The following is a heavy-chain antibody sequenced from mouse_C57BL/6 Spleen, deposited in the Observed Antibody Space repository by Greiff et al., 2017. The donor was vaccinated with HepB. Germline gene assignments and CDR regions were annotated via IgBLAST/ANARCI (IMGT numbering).Heavy chain of an antibody. Sequence: EVKLVESGGGLVKPGGSLKLSCAASGFTFSDYGMHWVRQAPEKGLEWVAYISSGSSTIYYADTVKGRFTISRDNAKNTLFLQMTSLRSEDTAMYYCARGYYGIYWYFDVWGTGTTVTVSS. CDR1: GFTFSDYG. D-gene: IGHD1-1*01. J-gene: IGHJ1*03. V-gene: IGHV5-17*01. CDR2: ISSGSSTI. CDR3: ARGYYGIYWYFDV.